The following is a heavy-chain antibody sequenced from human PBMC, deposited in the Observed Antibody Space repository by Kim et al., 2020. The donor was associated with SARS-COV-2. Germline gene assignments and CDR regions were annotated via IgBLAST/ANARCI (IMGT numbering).Heavy chain of an antibody. CDR3: ASARDLVTDDYYYGMDV. J-gene: IGHJ6*02. V-gene: IGHV4-31*03. D-gene: IGHD2-21*02. CDR1: GGSISSGGYY. CDR2: IYYSGST. Sequence: SETLSLTCTVSGGSISSGGYYWSWIRQHPGKGLEWIGYIYYSGSTYYNPSLKSRVTISVDTSKNQFSLKLSSVTAADTAVYYCASARDLVTDDYYYGMDVWGQGTTVTVSS.